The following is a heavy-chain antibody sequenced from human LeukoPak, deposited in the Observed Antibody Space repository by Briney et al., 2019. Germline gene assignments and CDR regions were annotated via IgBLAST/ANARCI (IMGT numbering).Heavy chain of an antibody. CDR3: ARDSFGGFTYGD. Sequence: GASVTVSCKASGYTFTDYYMHWVRQAPGQGLEWMGWINPNSGGTNYAQKFQGRVTMTRDTSISTAYMELSRLRSDDTAVYYCARDSFGGFTYGDWGQGTLVPVS. J-gene: IGHJ4*02. V-gene: IGHV1-2*02. CDR1: GYTFTDYY. CDR2: INPNSGGT. D-gene: IGHD5-18*01.